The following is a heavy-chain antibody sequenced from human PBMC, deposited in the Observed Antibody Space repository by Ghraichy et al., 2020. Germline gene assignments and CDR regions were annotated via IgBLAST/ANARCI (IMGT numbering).Heavy chain of an antibody. V-gene: IGHV4-59*01. Sequence: SETLSLTCTVSGASISSYYWSWIRQPPGKGLEWIGYVSNSGSTNYNPSLKSRVTISIDPSKNQFSLKLSSVTAADTAVYYCARRPRGDFRASYFDSWGRGTLVTVSS. CDR3: ARRPRGDFRASYFDS. D-gene: IGHD2/OR15-2a*01. CDR1: GASISSYY. CDR2: VSNSGST. J-gene: IGHJ2*01.